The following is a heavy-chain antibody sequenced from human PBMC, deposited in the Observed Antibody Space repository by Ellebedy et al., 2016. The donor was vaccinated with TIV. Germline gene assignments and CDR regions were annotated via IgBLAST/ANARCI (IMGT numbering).Heavy chain of an antibody. D-gene: IGHD2-2*01. V-gene: IGHV3-66*01. J-gene: IGHJ5*02. CDR1: GFTVSNNY. CDR3: ARDRHCSGSTCFGA. Sequence: GESLKISCAVSGFTVSNNYMRWVRQAPEKGLEWVSLIYSGGGTYYADSVKGRFTMSRDSSKNTVSLEMNNLRAEDTAVYYCARDRHCSGSTCFGAWGQGTLVTVSS. CDR2: IYSGGGT.